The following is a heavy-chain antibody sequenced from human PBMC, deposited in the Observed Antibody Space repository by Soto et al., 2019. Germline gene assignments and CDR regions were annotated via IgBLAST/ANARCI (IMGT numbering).Heavy chain of an antibody. CDR1: GDSISSSNW. CDR2: IYHTGST. J-gene: IGHJ6*02. D-gene: IGHD3-22*01. Sequence: SETLSLTCVVSGDSISSSNWWSWVRQPPGKGLEWIGKIYHTGSTNYNPSLKSRVTISVDRSKNQFSLKLSSVTAADTAVYYCAGSGYYHNSGMDVWGQGTTVTVSS. CDR3: AGSGYYHNSGMDV. V-gene: IGHV4-4*02.